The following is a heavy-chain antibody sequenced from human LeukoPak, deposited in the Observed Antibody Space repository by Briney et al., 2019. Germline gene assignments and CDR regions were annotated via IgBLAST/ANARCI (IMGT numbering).Heavy chain of an antibody. CDR1: GFTFSDYY. V-gene: IGHV3-11*03. Sequence: GGSLRLSCAVSGFTFSDYYMSWIRQAPGKGLEWVSYISSSSSYTNYADSVKGRFTISRDNAKNSLHLQMNSLRAEDTAVYYCARAYSYGPDYWGQGTLVTVPS. CDR2: ISSSSSYT. CDR3: ARAYSYGPDY. J-gene: IGHJ4*02. D-gene: IGHD5-18*01.